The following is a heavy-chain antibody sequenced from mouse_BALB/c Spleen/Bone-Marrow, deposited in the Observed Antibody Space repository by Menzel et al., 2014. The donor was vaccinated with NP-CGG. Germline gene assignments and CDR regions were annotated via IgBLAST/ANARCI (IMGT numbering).Heavy chain of an antibody. CDR1: GYSITSDYA. CDR2: ISCSGST. V-gene: IGHV3-2*02. CDR3: ARWVYYRYDEGFDY. Sequence: EVKVEESGPGLVKPSQSLSFTCTVTGYSITSDYAWNWIRQFPGNKLEWMGYISCSGSTSYNPSLKSRISITRDTSKNQFFLQLNSVTTEDTATYYCARWVYYRYDEGFDYWGQGTTLTVSS. D-gene: IGHD2-14*01. J-gene: IGHJ2*01.